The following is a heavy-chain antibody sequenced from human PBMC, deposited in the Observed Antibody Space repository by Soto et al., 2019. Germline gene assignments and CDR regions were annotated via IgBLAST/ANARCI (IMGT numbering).Heavy chain of an antibody. D-gene: IGHD3-22*01. V-gene: IGHV1-69*13. Sequence: SVKVSCKASGGAFSSYAISWVRQAPGQGLEWMGGIIPIFGTANYAQKFQGRVTITADESTSTAYMELSSLRSEDTAVYYCAMYYYDSSGYDYWGQGTLVTVYS. CDR1: GGAFSSYA. CDR3: AMYYYDSSGYDY. J-gene: IGHJ4*02. CDR2: IIPIFGTA.